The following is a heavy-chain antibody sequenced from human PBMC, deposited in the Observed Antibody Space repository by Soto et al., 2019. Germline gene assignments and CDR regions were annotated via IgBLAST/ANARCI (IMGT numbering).Heavy chain of an antibody. CDR2: IYYSGST. Sequence: QVQLQESGPGLVKPSQTLSLTCTVSGGSISSTDYYWSWIRQPPGKGLEWIGYIYYSGSTYYNPSLKSRVAISVDTSKNQISLKLSSVTGADTAVYYCARGLVVMRPDWYFDLWGRGTLVTVSS. CDR3: ARGLVVMRPDWYFDL. V-gene: IGHV4-30-4*01. CDR1: GGSISSTDYY. D-gene: IGHD2-8*02. J-gene: IGHJ2*01.